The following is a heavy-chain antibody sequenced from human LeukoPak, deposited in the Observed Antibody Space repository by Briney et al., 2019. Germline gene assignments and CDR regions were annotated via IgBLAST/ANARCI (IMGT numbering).Heavy chain of an antibody. CDR1: GFIVSNNF. CDR3: AGSPWDGIRGVGSDYLDY. CDR2: LYSAGST. J-gene: IGHJ4*02. Sequence: PGGSLRLSCAASGFIVSNNFMSWVRQAPGKGLEWVSVLYSAGSTFYVDSVKGRFTISRDNSKNMLFLQMNSLRVEDTAIYYCAGSPWDGIRGVGSDYLDYWGRGTLVTVSS. D-gene: IGHD6-6*01. V-gene: IGHV3-53*01.